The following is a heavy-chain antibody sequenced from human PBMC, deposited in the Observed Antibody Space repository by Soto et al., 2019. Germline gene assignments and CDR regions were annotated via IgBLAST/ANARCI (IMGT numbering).Heavy chain of an antibody. Sequence: QVQLVESGGGVVQPGRSLRLSCAASGFTFSSYGMHWVRQAPGKGLEWVAVIWYDGSNKYYADSVKGRFTISRDNSKNTLYLQMNSLRAEDTAVYYCARDVPTLCSSTSCPPGYWGQGTLVTVSS. CDR2: IWYDGSNK. V-gene: IGHV3-33*01. J-gene: IGHJ4*02. CDR3: ARDVPTLCSSTSCPPGY. D-gene: IGHD2-2*01. CDR1: GFTFSSYG.